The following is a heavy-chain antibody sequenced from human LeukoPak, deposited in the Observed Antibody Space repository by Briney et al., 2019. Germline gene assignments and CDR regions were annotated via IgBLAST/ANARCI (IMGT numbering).Heavy chain of an antibody. D-gene: IGHD2-8*02. CDR3: ARTGGKHDAFDI. CDR1: GGSISSSSYY. Sequence: SETLSLTCTVSGGSISSSSYYWGWIRQPPGKGLEWIGSIYYSGSTYYNPSLKSRVTISVDTSKNQFSLKLSSVTAADTAVYYCARTGGKHDAFDIWGQGTMVTVSS. J-gene: IGHJ3*02. V-gene: IGHV4-39*01. CDR2: IYYSGST.